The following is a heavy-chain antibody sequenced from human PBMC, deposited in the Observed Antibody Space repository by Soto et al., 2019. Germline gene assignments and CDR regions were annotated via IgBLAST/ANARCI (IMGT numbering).Heavy chain of an antibody. J-gene: IGHJ4*02. V-gene: IGHV3-48*01. CDR2: ISSSSSTI. CDR3: AKDVISGDGFWLMDH. Sequence: GGSLRLSCAASGFTFSSYSMNWVRQAPGKGLEWVSYISSSSSTIYYADSVRGRFTISRDNSKNTLYLQMNSLRAEDTAVYYCAKDVISGDGFWLMDHWGQGTLVTVSS. CDR1: GFTFSSYS. D-gene: IGHD2-21*02.